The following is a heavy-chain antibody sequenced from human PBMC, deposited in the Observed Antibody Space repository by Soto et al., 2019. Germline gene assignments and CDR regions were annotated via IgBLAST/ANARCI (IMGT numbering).Heavy chain of an antibody. Sequence: QSPTLSLTCTVSGGSISSGGYYWSWIRQHPGKGLEWIGYIYYSGSTYYNPSLKSRVTKSVDTSKNQFSLKLSSVTAADTAVYYCARDVIGSSWYGEVNWFDPWGQGTLVTVSS. CDR2: IYYSGST. CDR1: GGSISSGGYY. CDR3: ARDVIGSSWYGEVNWFDP. D-gene: IGHD6-13*01. V-gene: IGHV4-31*03. J-gene: IGHJ5*02.